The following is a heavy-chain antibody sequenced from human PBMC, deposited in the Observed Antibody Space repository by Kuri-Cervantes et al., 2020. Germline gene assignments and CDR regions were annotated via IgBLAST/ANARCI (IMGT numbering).Heavy chain of an antibody. J-gene: IGHJ6*02. V-gene: IGHV3-11*04. Sequence: GGSLRLSCAASGFTFSDYYMSWIRQAPGKGLEWVSYISSSGSTIYYADSVKGRFTISRDNAKNSLYLQMNSLRDEDTAVYYCARDDIRWLRPHPQYYYYGMDVWGQGTTVTVSS. CDR2: ISSSGSTI. CDR1: GFTFSDYY. CDR3: ARDDIRWLRPHPQYYYYGMDV. D-gene: IGHD5-12*01.